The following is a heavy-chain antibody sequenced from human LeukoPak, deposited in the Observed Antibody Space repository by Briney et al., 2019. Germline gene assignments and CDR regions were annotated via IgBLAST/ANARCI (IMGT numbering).Heavy chain of an antibody. J-gene: IGHJ4*02. D-gene: IGHD6-13*01. V-gene: IGHV4-30-4*08. CDR1: GGSISSGDYY. Sequence: PSETLSLTGTVSGGSISSGDYYWSWIRQPPGKGLEWIGYIYYSGSTYYNPSLKSRVTISVDTSKNQFSLKLSSVTAADTAVYYCARGGSSWYLVEYWGQGTLVTVSS. CDR2: IYYSGST. CDR3: ARGGSSWYLVEY.